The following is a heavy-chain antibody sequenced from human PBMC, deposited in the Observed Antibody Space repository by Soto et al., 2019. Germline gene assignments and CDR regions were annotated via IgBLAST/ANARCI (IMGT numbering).Heavy chain of an antibody. CDR1: GYTFTSYD. CDR2: ISTYNGNT. Sequence: QVQLVKSGAEVKKPGASVKVSCKASGYTFTSYDISWVRQAPGQGLEWMGWISTYNGNTNYAQKLQGRVTMTTDTSTSTAYMELRSLRSDDTAVYYCARGFRVAATRWWFDPWGQGTLVTVSS. CDR3: ARGFRVAATRWWFDP. D-gene: IGHD2-15*01. V-gene: IGHV1-18*01. J-gene: IGHJ5*02.